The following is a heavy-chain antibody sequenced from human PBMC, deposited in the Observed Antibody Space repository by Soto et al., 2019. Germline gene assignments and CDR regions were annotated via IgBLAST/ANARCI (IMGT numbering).Heavy chain of an antibody. CDR3: AKDRAYCGGDCYPYYFDY. D-gene: IGHD2-21*02. CDR2: ISGSGGST. Sequence: EVQLLESGGGLVQPGGSLRLSCAASGFTFSSYAMSWVRQAPGKGLEWVSAISGSGGSTYYADSVKGRFTISRDNSKNTLYLQMNSLRADDTAVYYCAKDRAYCGGDCYPYYFDYWGQGTLVTVSS. V-gene: IGHV3-23*01. CDR1: GFTFSSYA. J-gene: IGHJ4*02.